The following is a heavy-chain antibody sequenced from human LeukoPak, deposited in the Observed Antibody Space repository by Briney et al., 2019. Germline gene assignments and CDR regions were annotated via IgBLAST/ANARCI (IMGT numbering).Heavy chain of an antibody. Sequence: GGSLRLSCAASGFTFSSYSMNWVRQAPGKGLDWVSSINSSSSYIYYADSVKGRFTISRDNAKNSLYLQMNSLRAEDTAVYYCARVINYYDSSGYPSDAFDIWGQGTMVTVSS. J-gene: IGHJ3*02. CDR2: INSSSSYI. D-gene: IGHD3-22*01. CDR3: ARVINYYDSSGYPSDAFDI. V-gene: IGHV3-21*01. CDR1: GFTFSSYS.